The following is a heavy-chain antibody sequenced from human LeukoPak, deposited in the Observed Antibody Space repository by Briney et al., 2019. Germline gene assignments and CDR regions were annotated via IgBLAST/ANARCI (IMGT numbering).Heavy chain of an antibody. J-gene: IGHJ6*02. D-gene: IGHD3-10*02. CDR1: GFTVSNYY. CDR3: AREPPMVGDYYFGVDV. V-gene: IGHV3-66*01. CDR2: IYRGGSK. Sequence: GGSLRLSCAVSGFTVSNYYMHWVRQAPGKGLEWVSVIYRGGSKYYADSVKGRFIISRDQSNNMLDLQLNSLRAEDTAVYYCAREPPMVGDYYFGVDVWGQGTTVTVSS.